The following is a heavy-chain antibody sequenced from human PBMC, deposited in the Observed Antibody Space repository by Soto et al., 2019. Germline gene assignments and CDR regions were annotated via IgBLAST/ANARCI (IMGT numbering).Heavy chain of an antibody. CDR3: ARDSPNSIVVVPY. CDR2: IYSGGST. D-gene: IGHD2-2*01. J-gene: IGHJ4*02. Sequence: GGSLRLSCAASGFIVSSNYMSWVRQAPGKGLEWVSVIYSGGSTYYADSVKGRFTISRDNSKNTLYLQMNSLRAEDTAVYYCARDSPNSIVVVPYWGQGTLVTVSS. CDR1: GFIVSSNY. V-gene: IGHV3-53*01.